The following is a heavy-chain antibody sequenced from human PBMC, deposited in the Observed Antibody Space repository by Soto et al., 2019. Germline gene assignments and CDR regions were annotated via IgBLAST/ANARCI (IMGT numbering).Heavy chain of an antibody. J-gene: IGHJ6*02. CDR1: GFTVSSNY. Sequence: EVQLVESGGGLVQPGGSLRLSCAASGFTVSSNYMSWVRQAPGKVLEGVSVIYSGGSTYYAYSVKVSFTISRDNSKNTLFLQMNCMRAEDTTVYYFARDMVRGMDLWGQGTTVTVSS. D-gene: IGHD3-10*01. CDR2: IYSGGST. CDR3: ARDMVRGMDL. V-gene: IGHV3-66*01.